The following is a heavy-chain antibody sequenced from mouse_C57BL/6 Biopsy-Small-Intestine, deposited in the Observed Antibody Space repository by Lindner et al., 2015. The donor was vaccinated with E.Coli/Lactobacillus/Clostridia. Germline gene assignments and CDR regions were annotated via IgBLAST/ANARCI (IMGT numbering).Heavy chain of an antibody. D-gene: IGHD1-1*01. Sequence: VQLQESGGGLVQPGGSLSLSCAASGFTFTDYYMSWVRQPPGKALEWLGFIRNKANGYTIEYSASVKGRFTISRDNSQSILYLQMNGLRAEDSATYYCARYTPSYYGSLAYWGQGTLVTVSA. J-gene: IGHJ3*01. V-gene: IGHV7-3*01. CDR1: GFTFTDYY. CDR3: ARYTPSYYGSLAY. CDR2: IRNKANGYTI.